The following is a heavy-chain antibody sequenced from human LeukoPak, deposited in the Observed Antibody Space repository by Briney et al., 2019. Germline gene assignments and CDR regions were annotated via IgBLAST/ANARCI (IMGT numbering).Heavy chain of an antibody. CDR1: GFTFSDYY. CDR2: ISGSGGST. Sequence: GGSLRLSCAASGFTFSDYYMSWIRQAPGKGLEWVSAISGSGGSTYYADSVKGRFTISRDNSKNTLYLQMNSLRAEDTAVYYCAREMPGAFDIWGQGTMVTVSS. J-gene: IGHJ3*02. V-gene: IGHV3-23*01. CDR3: AREMPGAFDI. D-gene: IGHD2-2*01.